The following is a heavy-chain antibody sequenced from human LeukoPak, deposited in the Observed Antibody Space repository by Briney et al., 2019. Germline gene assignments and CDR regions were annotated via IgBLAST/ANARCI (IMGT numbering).Heavy chain of an antibody. CDR2: IIPIFGTA. CDR3: ASRFYNWNYYYFDY. J-gene: IGHJ4*02. V-gene: IGHV1-69*01. CDR1: GGTFSSYA. D-gene: IGHD1-7*01. Sequence: SVKVSCKASGGTFSSYAISWVRQAPGQGLEWMGGIIPIFGTAKYAQKFQGRVTITADESTSTAYMELSSLRSEDTAVYYCASRFYNWNYYYFDYWGQGTLVTVSS.